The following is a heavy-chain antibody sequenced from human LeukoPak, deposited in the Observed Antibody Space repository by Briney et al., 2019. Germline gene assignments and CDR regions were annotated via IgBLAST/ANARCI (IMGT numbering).Heavy chain of an antibody. Sequence: SETLSLTCTVSGGSISSYYWSWIRQPPGKGLEWIGYIYYSGSTNYNPSLKSRVTISVDTSKNQFSLKLNSVTAADTAVYYCASLAVAGLSEGYWGQGTLVIVSS. CDR3: ASLAVAGLSEGY. D-gene: IGHD6-19*01. CDR2: IYYSGST. J-gene: IGHJ4*02. V-gene: IGHV4-59*01. CDR1: GGSISSYY.